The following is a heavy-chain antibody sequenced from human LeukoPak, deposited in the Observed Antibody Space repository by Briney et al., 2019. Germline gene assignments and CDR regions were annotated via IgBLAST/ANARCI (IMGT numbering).Heavy chain of an antibody. V-gene: IGHV4-59*01. Sequence: SETLSLTCTVSGGSISSYYWSWIRQPPGKGLEWIGYIYYTGSTNYNPSLKSRVTISVATSKNQFSLRLSSLPAADTAIYYCARDKRDSTSFDYWGEGTLVTLSS. D-gene: IGHD6-6*01. CDR1: GGSISSYY. J-gene: IGHJ4*02. CDR3: ARDKRDSTSFDY. CDR2: IYYTGST.